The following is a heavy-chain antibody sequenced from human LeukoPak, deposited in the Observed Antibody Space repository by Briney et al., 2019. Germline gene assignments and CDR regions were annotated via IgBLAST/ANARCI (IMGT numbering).Heavy chain of an antibody. J-gene: IGHJ4*02. CDR1: GFIFTDYA. V-gene: IGHV3-30*04. CDR3: TRHMKIAAQGYDY. Sequence: QPGRSLRLSCAASGFIFTDYAMHWVRQPPGKGLEWVALVSYDGRNENYADSVKGRFTISRDTSKSTLYLQMNSLRGEDTAVYYCTRHMKIAAQGYDYWGQGTLVTVSS. D-gene: IGHD6-6*01. CDR2: VSYDGRNE.